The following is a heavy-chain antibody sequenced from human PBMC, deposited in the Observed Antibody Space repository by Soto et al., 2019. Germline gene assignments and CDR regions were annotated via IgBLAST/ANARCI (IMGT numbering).Heavy chain of an antibody. V-gene: IGHV3-48*01. CDR3: AREGSSWYSVKWFYP. D-gene: IGHD6-13*01. Sequence: GSLRLSCAASGFTFSSYSMNWVRQAPGKGLEWLSYISSSSTIYYADSVKGRFTISRDNAKNSLYLQMNSLRAEDTAVYYCAREGSSWYSVKWFYPWCEGSLVTFSS. CDR1: GFTFSSYS. CDR2: ISSSSTI. J-gene: IGHJ5*02.